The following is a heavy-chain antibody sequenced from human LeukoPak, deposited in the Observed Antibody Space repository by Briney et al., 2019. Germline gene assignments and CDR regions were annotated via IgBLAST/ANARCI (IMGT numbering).Heavy chain of an antibody. CDR3: ARGSGYQDY. D-gene: IGHD3-22*01. CDR1: GFTFSGYA. CDR2: ISSKGDAT. Sequence: PGGSLRLSCAASGFTFSGYAMHWVRQAPGKGLEYISAISSKGDATYYENSVKGRFIISRDNSKNTLDLQMGSVRADDMAVYYCARGSGYQDYWGQGTMVTVSS. J-gene: IGHJ4*02. V-gene: IGHV3-64*01.